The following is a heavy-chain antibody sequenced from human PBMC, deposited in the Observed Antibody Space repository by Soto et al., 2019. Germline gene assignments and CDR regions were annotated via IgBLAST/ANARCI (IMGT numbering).Heavy chain of an antibody. J-gene: IGHJ5*02. V-gene: IGHV1-18*01. CDR2: ISGVNGIT. CDR3: ARDLAWFDP. CDR1: GYAFTNYG. Sequence: QVQLVKSGAEVKKPGASVKVSCKASGYAFTNYGVTWVRQAPGQGLEWMGWISGVNGITNYAQKVQGRVTLTTDTSTSSAYLELSSLRSDDTAVYYCARDLAWFDPWGQGTLVTVSS.